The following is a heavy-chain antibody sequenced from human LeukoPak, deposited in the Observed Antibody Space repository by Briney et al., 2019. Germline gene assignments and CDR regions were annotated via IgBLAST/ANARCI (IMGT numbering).Heavy chain of an antibody. CDR3: AREAQLGIGGGYDY. J-gene: IGHJ4*02. CDR2: IYYSGST. D-gene: IGHD7-27*01. Sequence: SETLSLTCTVSGGSISSYYWSWIRQPPGKGLEWIGYIYYSGSTNYNPSLKSRVTISVDTSRNQFSLMLSSVTAADTAVYYCAREAQLGIGGGYDYWGQGTLVTVSS. V-gene: IGHV4-59*12. CDR1: GGSISSYY.